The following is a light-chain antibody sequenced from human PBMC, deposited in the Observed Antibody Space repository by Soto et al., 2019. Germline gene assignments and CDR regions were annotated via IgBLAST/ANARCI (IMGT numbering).Light chain of an antibody. V-gene: IGKV3-20*01. J-gene: IGKJ2*01. CDR2: GAS. CDR3: EEYVSSGYT. CDR1: QSVSSSY. Sequence: EIVLTQSPGTLSLSPGERATLSCRASQSVSSSYLAWYQQKPGQAPRLLIYGASSRATGIPDRFSGSGSGPDITLTISSLEPEEFAVYYGEEYVSSGYTFGQGPKLEI.